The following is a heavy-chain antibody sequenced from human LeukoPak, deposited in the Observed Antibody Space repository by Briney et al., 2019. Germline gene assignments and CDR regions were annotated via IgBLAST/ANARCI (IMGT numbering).Heavy chain of an antibody. Sequence: ASVRVSCEVSGYTLTELSMHGVRHGPGKGLECVGGFDSEDGETIYAQKFQGKVTMTQDTSTDTAYMELSSLRSEDTAVYYCATLLGGGWYEYWFDPWGEGALVTVSS. D-gene: IGHD6-19*01. J-gene: IGHJ5*02. V-gene: IGHV1-24*01. CDR1: GYTLTELS. CDR2: FDSEDGET. CDR3: ATLLGGGWYEYWFDP.